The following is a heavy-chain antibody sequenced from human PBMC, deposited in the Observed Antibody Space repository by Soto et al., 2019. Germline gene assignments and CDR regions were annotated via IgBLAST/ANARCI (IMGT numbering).Heavy chain of an antibody. CDR2: ISSTTNYI. Sequence: EVQLVESGGGLVKPGGSLRLSCAASGFTFTRYSRNWVRQAPGKGLEWVSSISSTTNYIYYGDSMKGRFTISRDNAKNSLSLEMSSLSAEDTALYYCARESEDLTSNFDYWGQGTLVTVSS. J-gene: IGHJ4*02. CDR3: ARESEDLTSNFDY. CDR1: GFTFTRYS. V-gene: IGHV3-21*06.